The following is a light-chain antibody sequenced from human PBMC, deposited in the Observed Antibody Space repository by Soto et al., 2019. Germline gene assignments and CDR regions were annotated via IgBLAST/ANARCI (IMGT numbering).Light chain of an antibody. CDR2: EGN. CDR3: CSYAGSSTWV. CDR1: SSDVGSYNL. Sequence: QSVLTQPASVSGSPGQSITISCTGTSSDVGSYNLVSWYQQHPGKAPKLMIYEGNERPSGVSNRFSGSKSGNTASLTISGXXAXXXXDYYCCSYAGSSTWVFGGGTKLTVL. V-gene: IGLV2-23*01. J-gene: IGLJ3*02.